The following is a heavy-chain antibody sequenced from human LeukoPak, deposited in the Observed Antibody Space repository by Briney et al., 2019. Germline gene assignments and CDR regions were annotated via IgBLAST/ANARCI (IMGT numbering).Heavy chain of an antibody. D-gene: IGHD1-26*01. J-gene: IGHJ5*02. CDR1: GYSFTSYW. CDR3: ARQLGATSPTWFDP. V-gene: IGHV5-51*01. Sequence: GESLKIPCEGSGYSFTSYWIAWVRQLPGKGLEWMGVIYPGDSDTRYSPSFQGQVTISADKSISTAYLQWSSLKASDTAMYYCARQLGATSPTWFDPWGQGTLVTVSS. CDR2: IYPGDSDT.